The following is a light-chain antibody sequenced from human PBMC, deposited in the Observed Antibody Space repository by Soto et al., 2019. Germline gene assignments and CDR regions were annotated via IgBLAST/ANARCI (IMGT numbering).Light chain of an antibody. CDR1: QGISND. V-gene: IGKV1-17*01. CDR3: LQHSSDPYS. Sequence: DIQMTQPPSSLSASVGDRVTITWRASQGISNDLGWYQQKPGKAPKRLIYAASSLQSGVPSRFSGSGSGTEFTLTISSLQPEDFATYYCLQHSSDPYSFGQGTKLEIK. CDR2: AAS. J-gene: IGKJ2*03.